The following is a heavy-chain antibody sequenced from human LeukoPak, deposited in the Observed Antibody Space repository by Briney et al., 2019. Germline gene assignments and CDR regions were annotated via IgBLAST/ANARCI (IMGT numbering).Heavy chain of an antibody. CDR1: GGSISSYY. Sequence: SETLSLTCTVSGGSISSYYWSWIRQPAGKGLEWIGRIYTSGSTNYNPSLKSRVTVSVGTSKNQFSLKLSSVTAADAAVYYCAREQGYGDYNYDYWGQGTLVTVSP. D-gene: IGHD4-17*01. CDR2: IYTSGST. CDR3: AREQGYGDYNYDY. V-gene: IGHV4-4*07. J-gene: IGHJ4*02.